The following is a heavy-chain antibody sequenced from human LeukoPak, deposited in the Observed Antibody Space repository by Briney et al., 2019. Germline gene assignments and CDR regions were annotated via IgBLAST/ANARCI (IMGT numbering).Heavy chain of an antibody. CDR3: AKDAGKVAAAGRELDY. V-gene: IGHV3-9*03. CDR2: ISWNSGSI. D-gene: IGHD6-13*01. J-gene: IGHJ4*02. CDR1: GFTFDDYA. Sequence: GGPLRLSCAASGFTFDDYAMHWVRQAPGKGLEWVSGISWNSGSIGYADSVKGRFTISRDNAKNSLYLQMNSLRAEDMALYYCAKDAGKVAAAGRELDYWGQGTLVTVSS.